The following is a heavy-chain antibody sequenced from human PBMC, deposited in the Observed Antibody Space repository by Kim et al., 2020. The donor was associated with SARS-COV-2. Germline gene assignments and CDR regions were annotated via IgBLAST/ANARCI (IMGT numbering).Heavy chain of an antibody. J-gene: IGHJ6*02. V-gene: IGHV3-74*01. CDR2: MSGDASTT. D-gene: IGHD1-1*01. CDR3: ARGMFRNGLDV. Sequence: GGSLRLSCAASGFTFRSYWINWVRQAPGKGLVWVSRMSGDASTTNYADSVKGRFTMSRDNAENTVYLQMNSLRGDDTAVYYCARGMFRNGLDVWGQGTTGTGSS. CDR1: GFTFRSYW.